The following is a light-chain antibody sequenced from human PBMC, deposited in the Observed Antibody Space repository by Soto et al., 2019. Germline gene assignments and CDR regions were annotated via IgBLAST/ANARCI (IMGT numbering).Light chain of an antibody. CDR3: QQANTFPQT. J-gene: IGKJ1*01. CDR1: QSISSW. V-gene: IGKV1-12*01. CDR2: AAS. Sequence: DIQMTQSPSSVSASVGDKVTITCRASQSISSWLAWYQQKPGKAPKLLIYAASSLQSGVPSRFSGSGFGADFTLTISSLLPEDFATYYCQQANTFPQTFGQGTKVDIK.